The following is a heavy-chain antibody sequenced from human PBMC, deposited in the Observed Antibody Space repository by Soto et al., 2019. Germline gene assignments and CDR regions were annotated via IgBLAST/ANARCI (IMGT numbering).Heavy chain of an antibody. CDR1: GYTFTAYH. V-gene: IGHV1-2*02. D-gene: IGHD3-10*02. CDR2: INPKFGDT. J-gene: IGHJ6*02. Sequence: QVRLVQSGAEVKEPGDSVRVSCEASGYTFTAYHIHWVRKAHGQGLEWMGWINPKFGDTGYAQDFQCRVAMTSDMSISTVYMELSRLTSDDTAIYYCARSMDYYYGRGSGNGHGVWGQGTTVTVFS. CDR3: ARSMDYYYGRGSGNGHGV.